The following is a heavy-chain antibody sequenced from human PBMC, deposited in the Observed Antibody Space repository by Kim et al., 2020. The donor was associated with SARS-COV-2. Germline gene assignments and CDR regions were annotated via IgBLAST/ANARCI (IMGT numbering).Heavy chain of an antibody. V-gene: IGHV4-59*01. J-gene: IGHJ6*02. CDR3: ARSRYGGNSYYYYGMDV. Sequence: LKSRATISVDTSKNQFALKLSSVTAADTAVYYCARSRYGGNSYYYYGMDVWGQGTTVTVSS. D-gene: IGHD4-17*01.